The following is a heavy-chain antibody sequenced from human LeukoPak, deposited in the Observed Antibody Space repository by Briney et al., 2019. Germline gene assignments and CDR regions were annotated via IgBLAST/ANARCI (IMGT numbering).Heavy chain of an antibody. Sequence: ASVKVSCKPSGYTFTGYYMHWVRQAPGQGLEWMGRINPKSGSTTYAQKFQDRVTMTRDTSIRTVYIEPSSLRSDDTALYYCARDYIPPGPDYWGQGTLITVSS. V-gene: IGHV1-2*06. CDR3: ARDYIPPGPDY. CDR2: INPKSGST. J-gene: IGHJ4*02. D-gene: IGHD2-21*01. CDR1: GYTFTGYY.